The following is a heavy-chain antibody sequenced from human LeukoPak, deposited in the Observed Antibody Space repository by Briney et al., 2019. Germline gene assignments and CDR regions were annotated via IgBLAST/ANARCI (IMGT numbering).Heavy chain of an antibody. CDR1: GYTFTSYD. Sequence: ASVKVSCKASGYTFTSYDINWVRQATGQGLEWMGGMNPNSGNTSYAQKFQGRVTITRNTSISTAYMKLSSLRSEDTAVYYCARGRVYDFWSGYYFTSGYYYYYMDVWGEGTTVTVSS. CDR2: MNPNSGNT. D-gene: IGHD3-3*01. J-gene: IGHJ6*03. V-gene: IGHV1-8*03. CDR3: ARGRVYDFWSGYYFTSGYYYYYMDV.